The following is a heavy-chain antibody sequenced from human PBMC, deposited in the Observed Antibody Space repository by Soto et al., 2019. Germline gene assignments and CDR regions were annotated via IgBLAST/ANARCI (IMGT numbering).Heavy chain of an antibody. CDR1: GYTFTSYG. D-gene: IGHD3-3*01. CDR3: ARDRSAEYYDFWSGYYWKVEPPGRTTENWFDP. V-gene: IGHV1-18*04. CDR2: ISAYNGNT. J-gene: IGHJ5*02. Sequence: ASVKVSCKASGYTFTSYGISWVRQAPGQGLEWMGWISAYNGNTNYAQKLQGRVTMTTDTSTSTAYMELRSLRSDDTAVYYCARDRSAEYYDFWSGYYWKVEPPGRTTENWFDPWGQGTLVTVSS.